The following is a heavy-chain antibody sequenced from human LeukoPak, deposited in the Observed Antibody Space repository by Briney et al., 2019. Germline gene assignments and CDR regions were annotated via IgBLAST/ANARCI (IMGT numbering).Heavy chain of an antibody. J-gene: IGHJ4*02. D-gene: IGHD1-26*01. CDR1: GGSISSYY. V-gene: IGHV4-59*01. CDR3: ASSGSYYSPIDY. CDR2: IYYSGST. Sequence: SETLSLTCTVSGGSISSYYWSWIRQPPGKGLEWIGYIYYSGSTNYNPSLKSRVTTSLDTSKNQFSLKLSSVTAADTAVYYCASSGSYYSPIDYWGQGTLVTVSS.